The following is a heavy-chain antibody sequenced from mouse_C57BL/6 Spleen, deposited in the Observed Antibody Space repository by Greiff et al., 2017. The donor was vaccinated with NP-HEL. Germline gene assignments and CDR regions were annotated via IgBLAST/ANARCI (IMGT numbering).Heavy chain of an antibody. D-gene: IGHD2-12*01. Sequence: EVKLVESGGDLVKPGGSLKLSCAASGFTFSSYGMSWVRQTPDKRLEWVATISSGGSYTYYPDSVKGRFTISRDNAKNTLYLQMSSLKSEDTAMYYCARRDYAIDDAMDYWGQGTSVTVSS. CDR1: GFTFSSYG. CDR2: ISSGGSYT. V-gene: IGHV5-6*02. J-gene: IGHJ4*01. CDR3: ARRDYAIDDAMDY.